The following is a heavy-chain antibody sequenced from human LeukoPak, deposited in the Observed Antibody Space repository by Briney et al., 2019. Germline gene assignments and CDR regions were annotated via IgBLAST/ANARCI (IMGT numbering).Heavy chain of an antibody. Sequence: SQTLSLTSAISGDSVSSNNGSWNWVRQSPSRGLEWLGRTYYRSKWYDDYAGSVKGPITISPDTSKNQFSLQMYSVTPEDTAVYYCARDVGTSGWYPFDYWGQGTLVTVSS. CDR1: GDSVSSNNGS. CDR3: ARDVGTSGWYPFDY. V-gene: IGHV6-1*01. D-gene: IGHD6-19*01. CDR2: TYYRSKWYD. J-gene: IGHJ4*02.